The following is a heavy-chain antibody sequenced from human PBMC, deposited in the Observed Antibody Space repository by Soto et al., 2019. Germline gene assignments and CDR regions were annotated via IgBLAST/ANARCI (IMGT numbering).Heavy chain of an antibody. CDR2: INPNSGGT. CDR3: ARVAARVGAFDI. V-gene: IGHV1-2*02. D-gene: IGHD6-6*01. CDR1: GYTLTGYY. Sequence: ASVKVSCKASGYTLTGYYMHWVRQAPGQGLEWMGWINPNSGGTNYAQKFQGRVTMARDTSISTAYMELSRLRSDDTAVYYCARVAARVGAFDIWGQGTMVTVSS. J-gene: IGHJ3*02.